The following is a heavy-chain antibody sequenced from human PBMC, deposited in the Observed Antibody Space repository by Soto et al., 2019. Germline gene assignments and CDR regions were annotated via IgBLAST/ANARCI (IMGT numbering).Heavy chain of an antibody. V-gene: IGHV1-69*13. CDR2: IIPIFGTA. J-gene: IGHJ4*02. Sequence: ASVKVSCKASGGTFSSYAISWVRQAPGQGLEWMGGIIPIFGTANYAQKFQGRVTITADESTSTAYLELSSLRSEDTAVYYCARDPNGDWDYFYYWGQGTLVTVSS. D-gene: IGHD4-17*01. CDR3: ARDPNGDWDYFYY. CDR1: GGTFSSYA.